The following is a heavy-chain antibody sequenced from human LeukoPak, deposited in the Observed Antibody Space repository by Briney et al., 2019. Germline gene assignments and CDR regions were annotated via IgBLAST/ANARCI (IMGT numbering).Heavy chain of an antibody. CDR3: ARSQSGVFDV. CDR2: MNSDGTSI. Sequence: GGSLRLSCVVSGFTFTNYWMQWVRQVPGKGLVWVARMNSDGTSIIHADSVKGRFTISRDNAENTLYLQMNSLRPEDTALYYPARSQSGVFDVWGQGTMVIVSS. V-gene: IGHV3-74*01. D-gene: IGHD2-15*01. J-gene: IGHJ3*01. CDR1: GFTFTNYW.